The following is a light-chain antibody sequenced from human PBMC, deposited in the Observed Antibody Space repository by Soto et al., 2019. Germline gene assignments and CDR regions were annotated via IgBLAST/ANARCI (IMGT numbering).Light chain of an antibody. Sequence: QSALTQPASVSASPGQSITISCTETNSDVGAYNDVSWYQQHPGKAPKLIIYGITNRPSGVSNRFSGSKSGNTASLTISGLQAEDEADYYCNSYTSTRVLFGGGTKVTVL. CDR2: GIT. V-gene: IGLV2-14*03. CDR1: NSDVGAYND. CDR3: NSYTSTRVL. J-gene: IGLJ2*01.